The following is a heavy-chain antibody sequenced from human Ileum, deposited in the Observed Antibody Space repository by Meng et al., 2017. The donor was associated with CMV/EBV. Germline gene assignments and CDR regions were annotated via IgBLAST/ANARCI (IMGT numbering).Heavy chain of an antibody. CDR1: GEPLNGFF. D-gene: IGHD5-24*01. J-gene: IGHJ1*01. V-gene: IGHV4-34*02. CDR3: ASGRLQFTPSALQH. CDR2: VNNRGRT. Sequence: QVQLQQWGAGLLQPSEPLHLTCAVSGEPLNGFFCSWIRQPPGRGLEWIGEVNNRGRTNYNPSLKSRLTISIDTSKRQLSLMVTSVTAADSAIYYCASGRLQFTPSALQHWGPGTLVTVSS.